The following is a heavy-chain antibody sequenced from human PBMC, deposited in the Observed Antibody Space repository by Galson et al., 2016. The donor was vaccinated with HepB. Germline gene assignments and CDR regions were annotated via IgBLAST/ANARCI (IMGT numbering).Heavy chain of an antibody. CDR3: ARQLRQRTTWGVHCQFYMDV. CDR1: GGSVNSRTSY. Sequence: EPLSLTCSVSGGSVNSRTSYWDWVRQPPGKGLEWIGTTDYSGSSYYDPSLKSRVAISIDTSKNQISLRLNSVTAADTGVYYCARQLRQRTTWGVHCQFYMDVWGKGTTVTVS. D-gene: IGHD7-27*01. V-gene: IGHV4-39*01. J-gene: IGHJ6*03. CDR2: TDYSGSS.